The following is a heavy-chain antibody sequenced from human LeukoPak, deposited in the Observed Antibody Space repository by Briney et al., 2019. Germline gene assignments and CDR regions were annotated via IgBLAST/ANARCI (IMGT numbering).Heavy chain of an antibody. V-gene: IGHV3-43*01. Sequence: GGSLRLSCAASGFMFEQYSMHWVRQAPGKGLEWVSVISWDGGSIYYADSVRGRFTISRDNSKKSLYLQMNSLKTEDTALYYCAKQPPYITTTTCPPDYWGQGTLVTVSS. CDR1: GFMFEQYS. CDR2: ISWDGGSI. CDR3: AKQPPYITTTTCPPDY. D-gene: IGHD3-22*01. J-gene: IGHJ4*02.